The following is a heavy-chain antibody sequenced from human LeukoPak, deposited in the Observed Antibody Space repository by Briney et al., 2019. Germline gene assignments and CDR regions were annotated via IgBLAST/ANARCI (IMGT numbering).Heavy chain of an antibody. D-gene: IGHD2-2*01. J-gene: IGHJ4*02. CDR1: GGSISSGGYY. V-gene: IGHV4-31*03. Sequence: PSETLSLTCTVSGGSISSGGYYWSWIRQHPGKGLEWIGYIYYSGSTYYNPSLKSRVTISVDTSKNQFSLKLSSVTAADTAVYYCARLYCSSTSCWFDYWGQGTLVTVSS. CDR2: IYYSGST. CDR3: ARLYCSSTSCWFDY.